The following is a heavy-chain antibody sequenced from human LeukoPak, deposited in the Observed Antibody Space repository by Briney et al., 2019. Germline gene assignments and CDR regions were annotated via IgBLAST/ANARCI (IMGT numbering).Heavy chain of an antibody. V-gene: IGHV3-30*03. D-gene: IGHD1-26*01. CDR3: ASMWELLNY. J-gene: IGHJ4*02. Sequence: GGSLRLSCAASGFTFSSYGMHWVRQAPGKGLEWVAVISYDGSNKYYADSVKGRFTISRDNSKNTLYLQMNSLRAEDTAVYYCASMWELLNYWGQGTLVTVSS. CDR1: GFTFSSYG. CDR2: ISYDGSNK.